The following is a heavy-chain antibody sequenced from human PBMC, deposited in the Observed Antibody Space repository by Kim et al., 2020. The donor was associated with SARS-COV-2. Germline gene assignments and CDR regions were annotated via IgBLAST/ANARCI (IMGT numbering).Heavy chain of an antibody. CDR1: GGTFSSYA. J-gene: IGHJ6*02. CDR3: ASCMSSTSCYGFKGSYYYGMDV. Sequence: SVKVSCKASGGTFSSYAISWVRQAPGQGLEWMGGIIPIFGTANYAQKFQGRVTITADESTSTAYMELSSLRSEDTAVYYCASCMSSTSCYGFKGSYYYGMDVWGQGTTVTVSS. CDR2: IIPIFGTA. V-gene: IGHV1-69*13. D-gene: IGHD2-2*01.